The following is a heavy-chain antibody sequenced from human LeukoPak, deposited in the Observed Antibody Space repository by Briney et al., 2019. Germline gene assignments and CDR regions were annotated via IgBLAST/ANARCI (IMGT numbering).Heavy chain of an antibody. D-gene: IGHD6-13*01. Sequence: SETLSLTCIVSGGSISSYYWSWIRQPPGKGLEWIGYIYYSGSTNYNPSLKSRVTLSVDTSKNQFSLELTSVTAADTAVYYCARQNPAASGQGLDYWGQGTLVTVSS. J-gene: IGHJ4*02. CDR2: IYYSGST. V-gene: IGHV4-59*08. CDR3: ARQNPAASGQGLDY. CDR1: GGSISSYY.